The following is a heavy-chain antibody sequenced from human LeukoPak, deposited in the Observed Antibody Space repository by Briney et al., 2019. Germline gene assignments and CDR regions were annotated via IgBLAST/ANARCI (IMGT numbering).Heavy chain of an antibody. CDR2: IYFPGTT. V-gene: IGHV4-39*01. Sequence: PSETLSLSCTVSGGSVSNSSYYWGWIRQPPGKGLEWIGSIYFPGTTYYNPSLKSRVTISIDTAKNQFSLKLTAVTAADTAVYYCARHSSWYGTFHSWGQGTLVTVSS. D-gene: IGHD6-13*01. CDR1: GGSVSNSSYY. CDR3: ARHSSWYGTFHS. J-gene: IGHJ4*02.